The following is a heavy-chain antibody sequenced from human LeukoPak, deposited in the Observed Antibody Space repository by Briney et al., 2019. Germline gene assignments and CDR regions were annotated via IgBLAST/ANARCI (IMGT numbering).Heavy chain of an antibody. D-gene: IGHD4-17*01. CDR1: GFTFSTYW. V-gene: IGHV3-7*01. CDR3: ARRDFYGDYFPFDP. Sequence: GGSLRLSCSASGFTFSTYWMSWVRQAPGKGLEWVANMKRDGSEIYYVDSVKGRFTISRDNAKNSLYLQTNSLRAEDTAVYYCARRDFYGDYFPFDPWGQGTLVTVSS. CDR2: MKRDGSEI. J-gene: IGHJ5*02.